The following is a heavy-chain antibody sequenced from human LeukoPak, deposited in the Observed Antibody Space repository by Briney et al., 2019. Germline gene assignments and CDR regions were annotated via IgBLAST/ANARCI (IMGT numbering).Heavy chain of an antibody. CDR2: ISSNGGST. Sequence: GRSLRLSCAASGFTFSSYAMHWVRQAPGKGLEYVSAISSNGGSTYYANSVKGRFTISRDNSKNTLYLQMGSLRAEDMAVYYCARGYSSSWYLDYWGQGTLVTVSS. D-gene: IGHD6-13*01. J-gene: IGHJ4*02. V-gene: IGHV3-64*01. CDR3: ARGYSSSWYLDY. CDR1: GFTFSSYA.